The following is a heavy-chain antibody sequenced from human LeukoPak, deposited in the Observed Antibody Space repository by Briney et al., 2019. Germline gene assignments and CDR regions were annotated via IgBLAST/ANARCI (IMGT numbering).Heavy chain of an antibody. D-gene: IGHD1/OR15-1a*01. Sequence: PGGSLRLSCAASGFTFTTYAMSWVRQAPGKGLEWVSTIANDGGSTYYADSVKGRFTISRDNSKNTVYLQMNSLSAEDMAVYYCAKPHSVEQRCYFDYWGQGTLVPVSS. CDR2: IANDGGST. V-gene: IGHV3-23*01. CDR1: GFTFTTYA. CDR3: AKPHSVEQRCYFDY. J-gene: IGHJ4*02.